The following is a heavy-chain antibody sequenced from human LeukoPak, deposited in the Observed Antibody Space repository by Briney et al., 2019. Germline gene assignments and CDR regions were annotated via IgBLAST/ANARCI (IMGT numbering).Heavy chain of an antibody. CDR2: IYPADADT. CDR1: GYIFTSHW. D-gene: IGHD3-16*01. J-gene: IGHJ5*02. CDR3: ARSHMMDWFDP. Sequence: GESLKIAFKGSGYIFTSHWIAWVRQMPGKGLEWMGIIYPADADTKYSPSFQGQVTISADRSISTAYLQWSSLKASDTAIYYCARSHMMDWFDPWGQGTLVTVSS. V-gene: IGHV5-51*01.